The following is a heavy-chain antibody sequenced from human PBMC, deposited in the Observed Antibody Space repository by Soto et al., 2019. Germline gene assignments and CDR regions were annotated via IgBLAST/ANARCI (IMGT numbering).Heavy chain of an antibody. CDR1: GGSISSYY. D-gene: IGHD3-22*01. Sequence: SETLSLTCTVSGGSISSYYWSWIRQPPGKGLEWIGYIYYSGSTNYNPSLKSRVTISVDTSKNQFSLKLSSVTAADTAVYYCARHKATYYYDSSGPNWFDPWGQGTLVTVS. CDR2: IYYSGST. V-gene: IGHV4-59*08. CDR3: ARHKATYYYDSSGPNWFDP. J-gene: IGHJ5*02.